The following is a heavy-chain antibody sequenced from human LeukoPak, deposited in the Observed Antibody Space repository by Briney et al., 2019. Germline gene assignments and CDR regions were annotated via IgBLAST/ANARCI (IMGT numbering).Heavy chain of an antibody. D-gene: IGHD6-13*01. J-gene: IGHJ5*02. CDR2: MTPTSATP. CDR3: ARYGYSSSWYNWFDP. CDR1: GDTFTSYD. Sequence: GASVKVSCKASGDTFTSYDINWVRQADGQGVEWMGWMTPTSATPGSPQTFQATVTMTRNPSISTAYMELSSLRSEDTAVYYCARYGYSSSWYNWFDPWGQGTLVTVSS. V-gene: IGHV1-8*01.